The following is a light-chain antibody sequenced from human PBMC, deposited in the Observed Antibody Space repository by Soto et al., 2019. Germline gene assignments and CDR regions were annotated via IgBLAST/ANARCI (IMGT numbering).Light chain of an antibody. J-gene: IGKJ1*01. CDR1: QSVSSY. CDR3: QQRSNWWT. CDR2: DAS. Sequence: EIVLTQSPATLSLSPGERATLSCRASQSVSSYLAWYQQKPGQAPRLLIYDASNRATGIPARFSGSGSGTDFTLTISSLEPEDFAVYYCQQRSNWWTFGQATMVEIK. V-gene: IGKV3-11*01.